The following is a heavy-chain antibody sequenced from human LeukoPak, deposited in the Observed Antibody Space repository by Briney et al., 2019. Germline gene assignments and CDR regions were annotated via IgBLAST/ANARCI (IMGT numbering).Heavy chain of an antibody. V-gene: IGHV3-23*01. CDR1: GFTFSSYG. J-gene: IGHJ6*03. CDR3: ARDPLYSSSWYVWDYYYYMDV. CDR2: ISGSGGST. Sequence: TGGSLRLSCAASGFTFSSYGMSWVRQAPGKGLEWVSAISGSGGSTYYADSVKGRFTISRDNSKNTLYLQMNSLRAEDTAVYYCARDPLYSSSWYVWDYYYYMDVWGKGTTVTVSS. D-gene: IGHD6-13*01.